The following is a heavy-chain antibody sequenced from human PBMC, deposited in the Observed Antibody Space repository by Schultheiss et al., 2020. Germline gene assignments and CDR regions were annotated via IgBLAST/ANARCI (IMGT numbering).Heavy chain of an antibody. D-gene: IGHD1-26*01. Sequence: GGSLRLSCAVSGLTPSNAWMKWVRQAPGKGLEWVGRIKTKSESGTTDYAAPVKGRFIISRDDSKDTLYLQMNSLKTEDTAVYYCATGSVVGYWGQGTLVTVSS. CDR2: IKTKSESGTT. CDR1: GLTPSNAW. CDR3: ATGSVVGY. V-gene: IGHV3-15*05. J-gene: IGHJ4*02.